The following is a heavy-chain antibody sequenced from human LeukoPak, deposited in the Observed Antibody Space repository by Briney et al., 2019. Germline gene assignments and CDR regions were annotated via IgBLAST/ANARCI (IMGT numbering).Heavy chain of an antibody. D-gene: IGHD6-13*01. V-gene: IGHV3-30*04. CDR2: ISYDGSNK. Sequence: GGSLRLSCAASGFTFSSYAMHWVRQAPGKGLEWVAVISYDGSNKYYADSVKSRFTISRDNSKNTLYLQMNSLRAEDTAVYYCASGGIADYWGQGTLVTVSS. J-gene: IGHJ4*02. CDR3: ASGGIADY. CDR1: GFTFSSYA.